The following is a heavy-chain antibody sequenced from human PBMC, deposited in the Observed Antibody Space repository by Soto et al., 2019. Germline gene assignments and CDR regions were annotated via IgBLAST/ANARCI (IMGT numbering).Heavy chain of an antibody. D-gene: IGHD2-2*01. CDR1: GFSFDSYW. CDR3: ARGPRASSGGTGAY. Sequence: EVQLVESGGGLVQPGGSLRLSCAASGFSFDSYWMHWVRQAPGQGPVWFSRIDYDGTTTNYADSVKGRFTISRDNAKNTLYLQMNSLRPEDTAVYYCARGPRASSGGTGAYWGQGTLVTVSS. V-gene: IGHV3-74*01. CDR2: IDYDGTTT. J-gene: IGHJ1*01.